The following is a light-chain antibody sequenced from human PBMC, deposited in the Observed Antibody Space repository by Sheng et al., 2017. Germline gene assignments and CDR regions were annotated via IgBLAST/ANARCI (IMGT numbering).Light chain of an antibody. CDR1: QTISIY. V-gene: IGKV3-11*01. Sequence: EIVLTQSPATLSLSPGERATLSCRASQTISIYLAWYQQKPGQATRLVIYNASNRATGIPARFSGSGSGTDFTLTISSLEPEDSAVYYCQQRNSWPLTFGGGTKVEIK. CDR3: QQRNSWPLT. J-gene: IGKJ4*01. CDR2: NAS.